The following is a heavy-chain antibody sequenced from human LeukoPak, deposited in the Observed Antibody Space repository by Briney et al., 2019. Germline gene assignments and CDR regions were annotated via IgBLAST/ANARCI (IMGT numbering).Heavy chain of an antibody. CDR3: ARDDFWSGEDAFDI. Sequence: GGSLRLSCAASGFTFSSYEMNWVRQAPGKGLEWVSYISSSGSTIYYADSVKGRFTISRDNAKNSLYLQMNSLRAEDTAVYYCARDDFWSGEDAFDIWGQGTMVTVSS. D-gene: IGHD3-3*01. CDR2: ISSSGSTI. V-gene: IGHV3-48*03. J-gene: IGHJ3*02. CDR1: GFTFSSYE.